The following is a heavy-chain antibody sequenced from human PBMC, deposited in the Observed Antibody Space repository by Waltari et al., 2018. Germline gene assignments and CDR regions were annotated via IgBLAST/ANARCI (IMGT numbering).Heavy chain of an antibody. V-gene: IGHV3-23*01. CDR3: AKEATYVWGSYRQPFDY. CDR2: IGGSGGST. J-gene: IGHJ4*02. D-gene: IGHD3-16*02. Sequence: EVQLLESGGGLVQPGGSLRLSCAASGFSFISQAMDWVRQAPGEGFEWVSVIGGSGGSTYYADSVKGRFTISGDNSKNTLYLQMNSLRAEDRAVYYCAKEATYVWGSYRQPFDYWGQGTLVTVSS. CDR1: GFSFISQA.